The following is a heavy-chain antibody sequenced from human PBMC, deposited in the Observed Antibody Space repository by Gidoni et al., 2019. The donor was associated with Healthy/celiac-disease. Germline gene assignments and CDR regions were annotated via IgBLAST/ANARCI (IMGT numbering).Heavy chain of an antibody. J-gene: IGHJ4*02. V-gene: IGHV3-43*01. D-gene: IGHD3-16*01. CDR1: RFTFADYT. CDR2: ISWDGGST. Sequence: EVQLLESGGVVVQPGWSLSLSCAASRFTFADYTIHWVRQAPGKGLEWVSLISWDGGSTYYADSVKGRFTISRDNSKNSLYLQMNSLRTEDTALYYCAKDISMTTLTPGYFDYWGQGTLVTVSS. CDR3: AKDISMTTLTPGYFDY.